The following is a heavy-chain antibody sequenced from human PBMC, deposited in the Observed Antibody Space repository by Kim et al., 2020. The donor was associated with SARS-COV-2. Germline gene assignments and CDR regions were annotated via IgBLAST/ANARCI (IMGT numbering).Heavy chain of an antibody. J-gene: IGHJ4*02. CDR3: ARDAGYSSGWYFEKVDY. Sequence: GGSLRLSCAASGFTFSSYAMHWVRQAPGKGLEWVAVISYDGSNKYYADSVKGRFTISRDNSKNTLYLQMNSLRAEDTAVYYCARDAGYSSGWYFEKVDYWGQGTLVTVSS. CDR1: GFTFSSYA. V-gene: IGHV3-30-3*01. D-gene: IGHD6-19*01. CDR2: ISYDGSNK.